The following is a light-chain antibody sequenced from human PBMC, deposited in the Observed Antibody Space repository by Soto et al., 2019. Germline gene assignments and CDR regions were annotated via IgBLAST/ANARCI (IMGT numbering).Light chain of an antibody. J-gene: IGKJ1*01. Sequence: EFVLTQSPGTLSLSPGERATLSCRASQTVRNNYLAWYQQKPGQAPKLLIHDASSRATGIPDRFSGGGSGTDFILTISRLEPEDFAVYYCQQYGSSPATFGQGTKV. CDR2: DAS. CDR1: QTVRNNY. V-gene: IGKV3-20*01. CDR3: QQYGSSPAT.